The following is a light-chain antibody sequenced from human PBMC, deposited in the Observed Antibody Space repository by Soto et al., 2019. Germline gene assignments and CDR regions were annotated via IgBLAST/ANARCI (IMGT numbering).Light chain of an antibody. V-gene: IGKV1-8*01. CDR2: AAS. Sequence: AIRMTQSPSSLSASTGDRVTITCRASQGISSYLAWYQQKPGKAPKRLIYAASTLQSGVPSRFSGSGSGTDFTLTISCLQSEDFATYYCPQYYSYPYTFGQGTKLEIK. CDR1: QGISSY. J-gene: IGKJ2*01. CDR3: PQYYSYPYT.